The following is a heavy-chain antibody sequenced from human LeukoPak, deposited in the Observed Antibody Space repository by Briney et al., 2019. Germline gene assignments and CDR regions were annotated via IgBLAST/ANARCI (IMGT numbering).Heavy chain of an antibody. V-gene: IGHV4-38-2*02. CDR3: ARASRGHDY. Sequence: PSETLSLTCTVSGYSISSGYYCGWIRQPPGKGLEWIGSMYHSGSTYYNPSLKSRVTISVDTSKNQFSLKLTSVTAADTAVYYCARASRGHDYWGQGTLVTVSS. CDR1: GYSISSGYY. CDR2: MYHSGST. D-gene: IGHD3-10*01. J-gene: IGHJ4*02.